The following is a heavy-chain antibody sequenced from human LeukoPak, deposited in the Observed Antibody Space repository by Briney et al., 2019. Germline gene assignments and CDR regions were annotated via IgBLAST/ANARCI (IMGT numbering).Heavy chain of an antibody. V-gene: IGHV3-23*01. CDR3: AKAQIYYYYMDV. CDR1: GFTFSDYY. J-gene: IGHJ6*03. Sequence: GGSLRLSCAASGFTFSDYYMSWVRQAPGKGLEWVSTIINSGTNTYYADSVKGRFTISRDNSKNTLYLQMNSLRAEDTAIYYCAKAQIYYYYMDVWGKGTTVTVSS. CDR2: IINSGTNT.